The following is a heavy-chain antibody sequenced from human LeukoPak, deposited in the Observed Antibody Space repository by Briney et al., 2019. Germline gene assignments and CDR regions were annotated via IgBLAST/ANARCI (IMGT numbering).Heavy chain of an antibody. CDR2: VSASGAAT. J-gene: IGHJ4*02. CDR3: GRVSESLVNGGVSWSFDN. D-gene: IGHD2-15*01. V-gene: IGHV3-23*01. Sequence: GGSLRLSCAASGFTFNSYVMTWVRLAPGKGLEWVSSVSASGAATYYADSVKGRFTISRDDSKDVMYLQMNSLRGEDTAVYYCGRVSESLVNGGVSWSFDNWGQGTLVTVSS. CDR1: GFTFNSYV.